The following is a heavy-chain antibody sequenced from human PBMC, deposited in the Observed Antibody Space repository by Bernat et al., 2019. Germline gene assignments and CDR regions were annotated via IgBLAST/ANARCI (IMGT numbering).Heavy chain of an antibody. CDR3: ERDRRFVGYSSSSLPDY. CDR1: GFTFSSYW. CDR2: INSDGSST. Sequence: EVQLVESGGGLVQPGGSLRLSCAASGFTFSSYWMHWVRQAPGKGLVWVSRINSDGSSTSYADSVNGRFTISRDNAKNTLYLQMNRLRAEDTAVYYGERDRRFVGYSSSSLPDYWGQGTLVTVSS. J-gene: IGHJ4*02. D-gene: IGHD6-6*01. V-gene: IGHV3-74*01.